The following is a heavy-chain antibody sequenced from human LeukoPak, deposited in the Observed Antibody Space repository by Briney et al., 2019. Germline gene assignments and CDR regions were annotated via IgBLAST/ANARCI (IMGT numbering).Heavy chain of an antibody. D-gene: IGHD6-19*01. CDR3: AGAAVTPQGFDY. J-gene: IGHJ4*02. V-gene: IGHV4-59*01. Sequence: PSETLSLTCTVSGGSISSYYWSWLRQPPAQGLEWIGYIYNSGSTNYNPPLKSRVTISVDTSKNQFSLKLSSVTAADTAVYYCAGAAVTPQGFDYWGQGNLVTVSS. CDR2: IYNSGST. CDR1: GGSISSYY.